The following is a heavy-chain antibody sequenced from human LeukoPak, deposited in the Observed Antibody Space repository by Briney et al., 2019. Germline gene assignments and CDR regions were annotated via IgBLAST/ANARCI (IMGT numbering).Heavy chain of an antibody. D-gene: IGHD3-10*01. Sequence: ASVKVSCKASVGTLSNYAISWVRQAPGQGLEWMGRIITLLDITNYAQTFQGRVTITADTSTSTAYMELSSLRSADTAVYYCARDSDGSGRSNGMDVWGQGTAVAVSS. CDR1: VGTLSNYA. J-gene: IGHJ6*02. V-gene: IGHV1-69*04. CDR3: ARDSDGSGRSNGMDV. CDR2: IITLLDIT.